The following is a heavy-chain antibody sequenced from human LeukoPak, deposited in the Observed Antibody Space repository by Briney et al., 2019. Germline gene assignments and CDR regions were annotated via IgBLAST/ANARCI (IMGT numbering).Heavy chain of an antibody. D-gene: IGHD4-17*01. CDR1: GGSINVYY. Sequence: SETLSLTCSVSGGSINVYYWSWIRQPAGKGLEWIGRIYTSGSTNYNPSLKSRVTISVDTSKNQFSLKLSSVTAADTAVYYCAREDGDYAGIDYWGQGTLVTVSS. CDR2: IYTSGST. J-gene: IGHJ4*02. CDR3: AREDGDYAGIDY. V-gene: IGHV4-4*07.